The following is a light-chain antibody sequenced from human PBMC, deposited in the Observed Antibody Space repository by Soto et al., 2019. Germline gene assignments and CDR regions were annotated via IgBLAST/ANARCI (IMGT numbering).Light chain of an antibody. V-gene: IGLV2-14*01. CDR2: DIS. Sequence: QSVLTQPASVSGSPGQSITISCTGASSDAGDYKYVSWYQQHPGKVPKLIIYDISNRPSGVSNRFSGSKSGNTASLTISGLQAEDEADYYCKSYTSSNIYVFGTGTKLTVL. CDR3: KSYTSSNIYV. CDR1: SSDAGDYKY. J-gene: IGLJ1*01.